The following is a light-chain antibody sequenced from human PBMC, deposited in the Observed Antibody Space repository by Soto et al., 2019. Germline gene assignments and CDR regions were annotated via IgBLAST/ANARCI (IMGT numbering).Light chain of an antibody. V-gene: IGKV1-5*03. CDR2: KAS. Sequence: DIQMTQFPSTLSASVGARITITCRASQSIGSSLAWYQQRPGKAPNIMIYKASSLESGVPSGFSGSGSGAEFTLTFSSLQPDDVATYFCLQYYTYPFTFGGGTKVDI. J-gene: IGKJ4*01. CDR1: QSIGSS. CDR3: LQYYTYPFT.